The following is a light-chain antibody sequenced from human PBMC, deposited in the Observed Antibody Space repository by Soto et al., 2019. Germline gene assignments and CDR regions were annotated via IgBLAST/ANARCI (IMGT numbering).Light chain of an antibody. J-gene: IGKJ4*01. CDR1: QNINFN. CDR3: LQRSNRPLT. V-gene: IGKV3-11*01. CDR2: DAS. Sequence: SVSTGEIATLSFRASQNINFNLAWYQQRPGQAPRLLIYDASNRATGIPARFSGSGSGTDFTLTISSLEPEDFGVYYCLQRSNRPLTFGGGTKVDIK.